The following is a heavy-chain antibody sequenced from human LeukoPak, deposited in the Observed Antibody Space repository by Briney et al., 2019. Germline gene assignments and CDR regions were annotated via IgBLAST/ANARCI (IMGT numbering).Heavy chain of an antibody. J-gene: IGHJ4*02. CDR2: ISYDGSNK. CDR3: ARVYRRYFDY. V-gene: IGHV3-30*03. CDR1: GFTFSNNA. Sequence: PGGSLRLSCAASGFTFSNNAMHWVRQAPGKGLEWVALISYDGSNKHYADSVKGRFAISRDNSKNTLYLQMNSLRAEDTAVYYCARVYRRYFDYWGQGTLVTVSS. D-gene: IGHD1-14*01.